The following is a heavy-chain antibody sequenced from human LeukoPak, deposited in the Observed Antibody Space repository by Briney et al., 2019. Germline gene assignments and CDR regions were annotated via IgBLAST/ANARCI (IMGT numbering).Heavy chain of an antibody. Sequence: PGGSLRLSCAASGFTFSDYYMSWIRQAPGQGLEWVSYISSSTSYTNYADSVKGRFTISRDNAKNSLYLQMNSLRAEDTAVYYCASYRYGSSFAFDIWGQGTMVTVSS. J-gene: IGHJ3*02. CDR3: ASYRYGSSFAFDI. CDR1: GFTFSDYY. CDR2: ISSSTSYT. V-gene: IGHV3-11*06. D-gene: IGHD6-6*01.